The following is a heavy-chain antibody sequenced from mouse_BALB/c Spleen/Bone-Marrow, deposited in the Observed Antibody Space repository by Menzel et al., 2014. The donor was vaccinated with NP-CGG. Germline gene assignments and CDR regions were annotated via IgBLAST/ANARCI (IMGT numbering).Heavy chain of an antibody. V-gene: IGHV1-69*01. CDR2: IDTSDSYT. J-gene: IGHJ2*01. D-gene: IGHD1-1*01. CDR3: ARRGVYYYGSFDY. CDR1: GYTFTDYW. Sequence: QVQLQQSGAELVMPGASVKMSCKASGYTFTDYWMHWVKQRPGQGLGWIGAIDTSDSYTSYNQKFKGKATLTVDESSSTAYMQLSSLTSEDSAVYYCARRGVYYYGSFDYWGQGTTLTVSS.